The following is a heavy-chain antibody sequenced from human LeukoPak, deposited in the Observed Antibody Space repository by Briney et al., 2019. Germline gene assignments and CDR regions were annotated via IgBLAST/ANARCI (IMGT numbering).Heavy chain of an antibody. V-gene: IGHV4-34*01. D-gene: IGHD3-10*01. Sequence: SETLSLTRAVYGGIFSGYYWSWIRQPPGKGLEWIGEINYSGSTNNNPSLKSRVTISVDTSKNQFSLKLSSVTAADTAVYYCARGVDYYGSWSYSYYYYYMDVWGKGTTVTVSS. J-gene: IGHJ6*03. CDR2: INYSGST. CDR1: GGIFSGYY. CDR3: ARGVDYYGSWSYSYYYYYMDV.